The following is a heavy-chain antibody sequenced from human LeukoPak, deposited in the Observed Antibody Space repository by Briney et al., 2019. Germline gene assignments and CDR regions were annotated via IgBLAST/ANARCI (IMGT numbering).Heavy chain of an antibody. CDR2: INHSGST. J-gene: IGHJ5*02. CDR1: GGSFSGYY. V-gene: IGHV4-34*01. Sequence: SDTLSLTCAVYGGSFSGYYWSWLRQPPGKGLEWVGEINHSGSTNYNPSLKSRVTISVDTSKNQFSLKLSSVTAADTAVYYCARARRNYYGSGSSPPDPWGQGTLVTVSS. D-gene: IGHD3-10*01. CDR3: ARARRNYYGSGSSPPDP.